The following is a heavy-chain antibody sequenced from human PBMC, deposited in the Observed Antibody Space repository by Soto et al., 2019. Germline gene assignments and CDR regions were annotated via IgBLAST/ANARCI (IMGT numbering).Heavy chain of an antibody. D-gene: IGHD2-15*01. V-gene: IGHV1-69*06. CDR2: SIPIFGTA. CDR3: ASCPVVTTYNWLDA. J-gene: IGHJ5*02. Sequence: GASVKVSCKASGGTFSSYAISWVRQAPGQGLEWMGGSIPIFGTANYAQKFQGRVTITADKSTSTAYMELSSLRSEDTAVYYCASCPVVTTYNWLDAWGQGTRVTVSS. CDR1: GGTFSSYA.